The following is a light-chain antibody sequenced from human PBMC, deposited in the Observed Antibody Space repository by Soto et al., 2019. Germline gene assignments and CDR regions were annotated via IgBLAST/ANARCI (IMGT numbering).Light chain of an antibody. J-gene: IGKJ2*01. CDR2: KAS. CDR1: QSITSW. Sequence: DVQMTQSPSTLSASVGDRVTITCRASQSITSWLAWYQQKPGKAPKLLIYKASTLESGVPSRFSGSGSGTEFTLTISSLQPDDFARYYCQQYIRYPYTFGQGTKLEIK. V-gene: IGKV1-5*03. CDR3: QQYIRYPYT.